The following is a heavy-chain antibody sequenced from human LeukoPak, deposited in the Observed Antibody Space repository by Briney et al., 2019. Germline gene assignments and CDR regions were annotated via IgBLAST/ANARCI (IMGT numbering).Heavy chain of an antibody. CDR1: GFTFSSYG. CDR2: IWYGGSNK. CDR3: ARDGRYCSSTSCYYYYYYMDV. Sequence: GGSLRLSCAASGFTFSSYGIHWVRQAPGKGLEWVAVIWYGGSNKYYADSVKGRFTISRDNSKNTLYLQMNSLRAEDTAVYYCARDGRYCSSTSCYYYYYYMDVWGKGTTVTVSS. D-gene: IGHD2-2*01. J-gene: IGHJ6*03. V-gene: IGHV3-33*08.